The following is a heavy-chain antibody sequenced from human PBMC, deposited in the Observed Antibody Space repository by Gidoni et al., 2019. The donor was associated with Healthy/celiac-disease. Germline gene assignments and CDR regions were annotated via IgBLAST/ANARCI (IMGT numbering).Heavy chain of an antibody. V-gene: IGHV3-23*01. D-gene: IGHD1-26*01. J-gene: IGHJ4*02. CDR2: ISGSGGST. Sequence: EEKLLESGGGVVQQGGALRRRRAASGFTFSSYATSWVRQAPGKGLEGFSAISGSGGSTYFAASVTGPFTISMDNSNHPLYLHMDSLRAEYTAVYYCASPQWGYWGQGTLVTVSS. CDR1: GFTFSSYA. CDR3: ASPQWGY.